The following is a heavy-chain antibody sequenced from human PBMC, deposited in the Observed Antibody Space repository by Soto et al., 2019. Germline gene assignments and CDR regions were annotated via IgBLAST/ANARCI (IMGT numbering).Heavy chain of an antibody. J-gene: IGHJ6*02. V-gene: IGHV3-30-3*01. Sequence: GGSLRLSCAASGFTFSSYAMHWVRQAPGKGLEWVAVISYDGSNKYYADSVKGRFTISRDNSKNTLYLQMNSLRAEDTAVYYCARDCCSSTSGYYYYGMDVWGQGTTVTVSS. D-gene: IGHD2-2*01. CDR3: ARDCCSSTSGYYYYGMDV. CDR2: ISYDGSNK. CDR1: GFTFSSYA.